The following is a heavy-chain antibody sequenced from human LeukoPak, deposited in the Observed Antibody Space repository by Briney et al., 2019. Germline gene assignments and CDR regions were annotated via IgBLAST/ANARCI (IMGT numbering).Heavy chain of an antibody. CDR1: GFTVSSNY. J-gene: IGHJ1*01. D-gene: IGHD6-13*01. CDR2: ISSSSSYI. Sequence: PGGSLRLSCAASGFTVSSNYMNWVRQAPGKGLEWVSSISSSSSYIYYADSVKGRFTISRDNAKNSLYPQMNSLRAEDTAVYYCAREDSSSWSPRPEYFQHWGQGTLVTVSS. CDR3: AREDSSSWSPRPEYFQH. V-gene: IGHV3-21*01.